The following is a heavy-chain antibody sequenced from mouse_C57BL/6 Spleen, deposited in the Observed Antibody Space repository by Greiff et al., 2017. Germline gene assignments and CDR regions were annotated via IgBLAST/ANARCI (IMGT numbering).Heavy chain of an antibody. V-gene: IGHV1-55*01. Sequence: VQLQQSGAELVKPGASVKMSCKASGYTFTSYWITWVKQRPGQGLAWIGDIYPVSVSTTYNEKFKSKTTLTVDASYSTAYMQLSSLTYEDSAVYYGARFSAPLDVWGTGTTVTVSS. CDR2: IYPVSVST. J-gene: IGHJ1*03. CDR3: ARFSAPLDV. CDR1: GYTFTSYW.